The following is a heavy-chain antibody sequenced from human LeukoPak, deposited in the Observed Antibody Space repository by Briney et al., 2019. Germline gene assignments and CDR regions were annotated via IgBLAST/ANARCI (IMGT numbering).Heavy chain of an antibody. CDR1: GFTFSSYG. J-gene: IGHJ4*02. CDR3: AKPGVLRYFDWYFDY. D-gene: IGHD3-9*01. Sequence: GGSLRLSCAASGFTFSSYGMHWVRQAPDKGLEWVAVISYDGSNKYYADSVKGRFTISRDNSKNTLYLQMNSLRAEDTAVYYCAKPGVLRYFDWYFDYWGQGTLVTVSS. CDR2: ISYDGSNK. V-gene: IGHV3-30*18.